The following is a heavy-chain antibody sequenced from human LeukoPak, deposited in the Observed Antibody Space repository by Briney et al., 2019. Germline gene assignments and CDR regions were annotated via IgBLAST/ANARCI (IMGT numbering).Heavy chain of an antibody. CDR2: IYHSGST. CDR1: GYSISSGYY. J-gene: IGHJ5*02. D-gene: IGHD6-13*01. CDR3: ARLGGIAAASPLNWFDP. V-gene: IGHV4-38-2*02. Sequence: PSETLSLTCTVSGYSISSGYYWGWIRQPPGKGLEWIGSIYHSGSTYYNPSLKSRVTISVDTSKNQFSLKLRSVTAAETAVYYCARLGGIAAASPLNWFDPWGQGTLVTVSS.